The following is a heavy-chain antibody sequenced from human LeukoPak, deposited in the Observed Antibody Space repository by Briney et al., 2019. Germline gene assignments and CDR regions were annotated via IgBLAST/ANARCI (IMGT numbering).Heavy chain of an antibody. J-gene: IGHJ4*02. CDR1: GFTFSGHN. Sequence: PGGSLRLSCAASGFTFSGHNMNWVRQAPGKGREWISFVSISIGTIYYADSVNGRFRISRDNAKSSLDLEMNSLRAEDTAVYYCARAMSTFGGVRNYFDSWGQGTLVTVSS. CDR2: VSISIGTI. CDR3: ARAMSTFGGVRNYFDS. D-gene: IGHD3-16*01. V-gene: IGHV3-48*04.